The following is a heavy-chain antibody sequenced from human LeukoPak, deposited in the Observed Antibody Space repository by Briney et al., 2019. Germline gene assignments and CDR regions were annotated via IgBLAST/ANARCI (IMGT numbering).Heavy chain of an antibody. V-gene: IGHV4-59*08. CDR3: ARDHYGAFDAFDV. CDR2: IYNSGST. D-gene: IGHD4-17*01. Sequence: SETLSLTCTVSGGSISSHYWSWIRQPPGKGLEWIGYIYNSGSTNYNPSLKSRVTISLDTSKNQFSLHLTSVTAADTAVYFCARDHYGAFDAFDVWGQGTVVTVSS. J-gene: IGHJ3*01. CDR1: GGSISSHY.